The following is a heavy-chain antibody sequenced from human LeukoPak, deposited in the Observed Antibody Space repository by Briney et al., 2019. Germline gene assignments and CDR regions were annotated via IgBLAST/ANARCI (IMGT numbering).Heavy chain of an antibody. CDR1: GGSMNNYY. D-gene: IGHD3-10*01. V-gene: IGHV4-59*12. Sequence: SETLSLTCTVSGGSMNNYYWSWIRQPPGKGMEYIGSIDYRGSTKYNPSLKSRVTISVDTAKNQFSLKLISVTAADTAVYFCARDAYGSGSYHSALDYWGQGTLVTVSS. CDR2: IDYRGST. CDR3: ARDAYGSGSYHSALDY. J-gene: IGHJ4*02.